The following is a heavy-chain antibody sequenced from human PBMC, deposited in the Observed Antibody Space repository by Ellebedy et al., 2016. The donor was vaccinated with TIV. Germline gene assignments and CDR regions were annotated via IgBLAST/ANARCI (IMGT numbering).Heavy chain of an antibody. V-gene: IGHV3-30*03. Sequence: GESLKISCAASGFTFSSYGMHWVRQAPGKGLEWVAVISYDGSNKYYADSVKGRFTISRDKSKNTMYLQMNSLRAEDTAVYYCAGHGDRAMTHWGQGTLVTVSS. CDR2: ISYDGSNK. CDR1: GFTFSSYG. CDR3: AGHGDRAMTH. D-gene: IGHD5-18*01. J-gene: IGHJ4*02.